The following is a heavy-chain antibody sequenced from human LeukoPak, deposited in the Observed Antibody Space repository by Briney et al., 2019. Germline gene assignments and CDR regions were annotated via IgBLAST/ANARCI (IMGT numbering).Heavy chain of an antibody. CDR1: GYNFSGYY. D-gene: IGHD1-26*01. J-gene: IGHJ4*02. Sequence: ASVKVSCKASGYNFSGYYMHWVRQAPGQGLEWMGWIKPSNGDTKYAQNFQGRVTMTRVTSISTAYMELSSLRSDDTAVYYCASPPLSSAMYYAHWGQGTLVTVSS. V-gene: IGHV1-2*02. CDR3: ASPPLSSAMYYAH. CDR2: IKPSNGDT.